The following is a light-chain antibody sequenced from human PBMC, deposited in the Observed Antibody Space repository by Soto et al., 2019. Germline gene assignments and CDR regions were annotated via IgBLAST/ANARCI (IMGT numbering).Light chain of an antibody. CDR3: GTWDSTVV. Sequence: QAVLMQPPSVSAAPGQKVTISCSGSSSNIGNNYVSWYQQLPGTAPKLLIYDNNKRPSGIPDRFSGSKSGTSATLGITGLQTGDEADYYCGTWDSTVVFGGGTKLTVL. CDR1: SSNIGNNY. V-gene: IGLV1-51*01. CDR2: DNN. J-gene: IGLJ2*01.